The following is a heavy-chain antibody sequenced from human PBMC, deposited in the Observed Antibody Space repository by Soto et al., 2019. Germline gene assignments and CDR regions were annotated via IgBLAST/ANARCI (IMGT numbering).Heavy chain of an antibody. CDR1: XXXXXXXXX. Sequence: QVQLQESGPGLVKPSGTLSLTCGVSXXXXXXXXXXXXXRXXXGKGLEWIGEIHHSGISKYNPSLQXRLTIXLDXSKNHFXXXXXXXXXXXXXXXXXXXXXXXXXXYTQGLDLWGQGTLVLVSS. CDR3: XXXXXXXXXYTQGLDL. V-gene: IGHV4-4*02. D-gene: IGHD2-2*02. J-gene: IGHJ4*02. CDR2: IHHSGIS.